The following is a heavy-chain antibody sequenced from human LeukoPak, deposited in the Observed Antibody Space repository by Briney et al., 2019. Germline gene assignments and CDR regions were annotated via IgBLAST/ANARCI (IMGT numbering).Heavy chain of an antibody. CDR2: INHSGST. V-gene: IGHV4-34*01. CDR3: ARVGLIEPQRAFDI. J-gene: IGHJ3*02. CDR1: GGSFSGYY. D-gene: IGHD2-21*01. Sequence: SETLSLTCAVYGGSFSGYYWSWIRQPPGKGLEWIGEINHSGSTNYNPSLKSRVTISVDTSKNQFSLKLSSVTAADTAVYYCARVGLIEPQRAFDIWGQGTMVTVSS.